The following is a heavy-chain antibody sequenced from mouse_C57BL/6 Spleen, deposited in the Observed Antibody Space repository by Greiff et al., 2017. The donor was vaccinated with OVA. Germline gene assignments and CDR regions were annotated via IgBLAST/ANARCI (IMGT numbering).Heavy chain of an antibody. D-gene: IGHD1-1*01. CDR2: ISYSGST. V-gene: IGHV3-8*01. Sequence: EVQRVESGPGLAKPSQTLSLTCSVTGYSITSDYWNWIRKFPGNKLEYIGYISYSGSTYYNPSLKSRISITRDTSKNQYYLQLNSVTTEDTATYYCARYGSSYYYAMDYWGQGTSVTVSS. CDR3: ARYGSSYYYAMDY. CDR1: GYSITSDY. J-gene: IGHJ4*01.